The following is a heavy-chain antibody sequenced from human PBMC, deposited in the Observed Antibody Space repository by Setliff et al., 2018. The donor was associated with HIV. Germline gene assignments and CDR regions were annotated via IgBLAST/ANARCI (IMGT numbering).Heavy chain of an antibody. CDR2: FDPDEGIT. J-gene: IGHJ3*02. CDR1: GYTLTKFS. D-gene: IGHD4-4*01. Sequence: ASVKVSCKVSGYTLTKFSMHWVRQAPGIGLEWMGSFDPDEGITIYAQKFQGSVTMTADTSADTAYMELSSLRSEDTAVYYCATASRHDYSDNSPISTFGFDIWGQGTMVTVSS. V-gene: IGHV1-24*01. CDR3: ATASRHDYSDNSPISTFGFDI.